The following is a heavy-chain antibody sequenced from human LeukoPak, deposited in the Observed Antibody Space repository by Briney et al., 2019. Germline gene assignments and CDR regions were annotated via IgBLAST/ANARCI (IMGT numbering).Heavy chain of an antibody. D-gene: IGHD3-3*01. CDR1: GGSISSGGYS. CDR2: MYYSGST. CDR3: ARSRESAEGTGLVGV. Sequence: KPSETLSLTCSVSGGSISSGGYSWSWIRQPPGKGLEWIGYMYYSGSTYYNTPLKSRVTISIDTTKNQFSLKLSSVTAADTAVYYCARSRESAEGTGLVGVWGKGTTVTVSS. J-gene: IGHJ6*04. V-gene: IGHV4-30-4*07.